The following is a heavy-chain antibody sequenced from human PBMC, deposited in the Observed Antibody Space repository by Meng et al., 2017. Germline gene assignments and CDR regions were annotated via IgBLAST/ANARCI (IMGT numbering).Heavy chain of an antibody. Sequence: QESGPGLVKPSESLSLTCTVSGGSISSSSYYWGWIRQPPGKGLEWIGSIYYSGSTYYNPSLKSRVTISVDTSKNQFSLKLSSVTAADTAVYYCARRPWFGELAYFDYWGQGTLVTVSS. J-gene: IGHJ4*02. CDR2: IYYSGST. V-gene: IGHV4-39*07. D-gene: IGHD3-10*01. CDR1: GGSISSSSYY. CDR3: ARRPWFGELAYFDY.